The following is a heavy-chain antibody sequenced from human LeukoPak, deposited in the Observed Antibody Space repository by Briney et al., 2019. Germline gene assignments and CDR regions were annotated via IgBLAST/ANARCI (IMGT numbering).Heavy chain of an antibody. D-gene: IGHD6-6*01. CDR1: GGSISSSSYY. Sequence: SETLSLTCTVSGGSISSSSYYWGWIRQPPGKGLEWIGSIYYSGSTYYNPSLKSRVTISVDTSKNQFSLKLSSVTAADTAVYYCARYSSSDGYWGQGTLVTLSS. CDR2: IYYSGST. V-gene: IGHV4-39*07. CDR3: ARYSSSDGY. J-gene: IGHJ4*02.